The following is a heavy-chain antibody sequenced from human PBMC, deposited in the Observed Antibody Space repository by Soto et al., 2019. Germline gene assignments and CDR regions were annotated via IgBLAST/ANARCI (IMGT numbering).Heavy chain of an antibody. J-gene: IGHJ6*03. CDR3: GKGSTRSILSDQYYMDV. CDR2: IIPILGIA. CDR1: GGTCSSYT. Sequence: GASLKVSCKASGGTCSSYTISWVLQAPGQGLEWMGRIIPILGIANYAQKFQGRVTITADKSTSTAYMELSSLRSEDTAVYYCGKGSTRSILSDQYYMDVWGKGTTVTVSS. D-gene: IGHD2-2*01. V-gene: IGHV1-69*02.